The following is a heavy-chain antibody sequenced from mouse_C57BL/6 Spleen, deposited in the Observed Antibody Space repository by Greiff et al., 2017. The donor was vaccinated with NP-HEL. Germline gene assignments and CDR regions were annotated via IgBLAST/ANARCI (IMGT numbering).Heavy chain of an antibody. V-gene: IGHV1-59*01. J-gene: IGHJ4*01. CDR2: IDPSDSYT. CDR3: ARLFDWAMDY. Sequence: QVQLQQPGAELVRPGTSVKLSCKASGYTFTSYWMHWVKQRPGQGLEWIGVIDPSDSYTNYNQKFKSKATLTVDTSSSTAYMQLSSLTSEDSAVYYCARLFDWAMDYWGQGTSVTVSS. CDR1: GYTFTSYW. D-gene: IGHD1-1*01.